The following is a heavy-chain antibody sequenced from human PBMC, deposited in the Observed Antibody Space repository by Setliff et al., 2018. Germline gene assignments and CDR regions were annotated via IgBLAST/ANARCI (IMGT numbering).Heavy chain of an antibody. J-gene: IGHJ5*02. CDR2: IYHRGGT. V-gene: IGHV4-34*01. D-gene: IGHD3-3*01. CDR1: GGSFSTYY. CDR3: ALRVRDELTIFDSVKTRRRWFDP. Sequence: PSETLSLTCAVYGGSFSTYYWIWIRQPPGKGLEWIGEIYHRGGTNYNPSLKSRVTISADTAKSQFSLTLTSVTAADTAVYYCALRVRDELTIFDSVKTRRRWFDPWGQGTPVTVSS.